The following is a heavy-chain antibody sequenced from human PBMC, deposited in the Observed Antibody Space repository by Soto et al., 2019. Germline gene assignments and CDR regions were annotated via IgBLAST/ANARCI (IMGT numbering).Heavy chain of an antibody. D-gene: IGHD4-4*01. V-gene: IGHV3-30*18. CDR2: ISYDGSNK. CDR1: GFTFSSYG. Sequence: PGGSLRLSCAASGFTFSSYGMHWVRQAPGKGLEWVAVISYDGSNKYYADSVKGRFTISRDNSKNTLYLQMNSLRAEDTAVYYCAKDYSNYAGHLDYWGQGTLVTVSS. CDR3: AKDYSNYAGHLDY. J-gene: IGHJ4*02.